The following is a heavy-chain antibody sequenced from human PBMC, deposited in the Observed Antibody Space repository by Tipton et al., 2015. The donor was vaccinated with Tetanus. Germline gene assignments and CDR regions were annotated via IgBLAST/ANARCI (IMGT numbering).Heavy chain of an antibody. Sequence: QLVQSGAEVKEPGSSVKVSCKTSGGTFSDSALNWVRQAPGQGLEWLGGIIPMFGTKTYSQTFWGRVTITADESTRTAYMELSSLRSGDTAVYYCGITARRGYNLGYIIWGQGALVTVSS. V-gene: IGHV1-69*01. J-gene: IGHJ4*02. CDR3: GITARRGYNLGYII. CDR1: GGTFSDSA. D-gene: IGHD3-3*01. CDR2: IIPMFGTK.